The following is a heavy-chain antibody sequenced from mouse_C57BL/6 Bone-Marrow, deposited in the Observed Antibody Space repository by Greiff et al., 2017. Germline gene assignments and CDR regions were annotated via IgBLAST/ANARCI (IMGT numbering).Heavy chain of an antibody. CDR2: IYPRSGNT. D-gene: IGHD2-4*01. CDR3: ARGTMITPYWYFDV. Sequence: VQLQQSGAELARPGASVKLSCKASGYTFTSYGISWVKQRTGQGLEWIGEIYPRSGNTYYNEKFKGKATLTADKSSSTAYMELRSLTSEDSAVYFCARGTMITPYWYFDVWGTGTTVTVSS. CDR1: GYTFTSYG. V-gene: IGHV1-81*01. J-gene: IGHJ1*03.